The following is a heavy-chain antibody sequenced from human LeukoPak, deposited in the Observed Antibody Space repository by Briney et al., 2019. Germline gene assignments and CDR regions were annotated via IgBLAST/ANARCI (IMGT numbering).Heavy chain of an antibody. V-gene: IGHV3-53*01. CDR2: IYIGGST. Sequence: PGGSLRLSCAASGYTVSSNYMSWFRQAPGKGLEWVSVIYIGGSTYYADSVKGRFTISRDNSKNTLYLQMNSLRVEDTAVYYCARTTESAAFDIWGQGTMVTVSS. D-gene: IGHD4-17*01. CDR3: ARTTESAAFDI. CDR1: GYTVSSNY. J-gene: IGHJ3*02.